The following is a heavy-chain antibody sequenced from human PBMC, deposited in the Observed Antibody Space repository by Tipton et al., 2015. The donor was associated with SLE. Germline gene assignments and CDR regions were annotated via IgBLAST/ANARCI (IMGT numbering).Heavy chain of an antibody. Sequence: TLSLTCTATGDSVTSSGYYWSWIRQHPGKGLEWIGSIYYSGNTNYNPSLKSRVTISVDTSKNQFSLKLSSVTAADTAVYYCARDRRGWYFDLWGRGTLVTVSS. CDR1: GDSVTSSGYY. CDR2: IYYSGNT. CDR3: ARDRRGWYFDL. D-gene: IGHD3-10*01. J-gene: IGHJ2*01. V-gene: IGHV4-39*07.